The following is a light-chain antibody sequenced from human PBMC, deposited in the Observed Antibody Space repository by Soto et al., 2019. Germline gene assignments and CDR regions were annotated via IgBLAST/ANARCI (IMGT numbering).Light chain of an antibody. CDR1: TSIIGNNY. J-gene: IGLJ2*01. V-gene: IGLV1-51*01. Sequence: QSVLTQPPSVSAAPGQKVTISCSGSTSIIGNNYVSWYQHLPGTAPKLLIYDNNKRPSGIPDRFSGSKSGTSATLGITGLQTGDEADYYCGTWDSSLSAVLFGGGTKVTVL. CDR3: GTWDSSLSAVL. CDR2: DNN.